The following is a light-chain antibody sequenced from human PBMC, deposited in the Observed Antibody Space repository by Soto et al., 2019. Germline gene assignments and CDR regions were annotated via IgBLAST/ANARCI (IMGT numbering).Light chain of an antibody. CDR2: EVS. J-gene: IGLJ2*01. CDR3: AAWDDSLNAVV. V-gene: IGLV2-14*01. Sequence: QSALTQPASVSGSPGQSITISCTGTSSDVGGYNYVSWYQQQSGKAPKLIIHEVSNRPSGVPDRFSGSKSGTSASLAISGLRSEDEADFYCAAWDDSLNAVVFGGGTQLTVL. CDR1: SSDVGGYNY.